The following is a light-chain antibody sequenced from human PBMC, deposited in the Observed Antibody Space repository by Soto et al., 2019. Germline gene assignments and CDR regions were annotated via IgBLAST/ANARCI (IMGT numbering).Light chain of an antibody. CDR3: GTWDTSVSALV. CDR1: SSNIGNNY. Sequence: QSALTQPPSVSAAPGQKVTISCSGSSSNIGNNYVSWYQQLPGTAPKLLIYDNNKRPSGIPDRFSGSKSGTSATLGITGLQTGDGADYYCGTWDTSVSALVFGGGTKLTVL. V-gene: IGLV1-51*01. J-gene: IGLJ2*01. CDR2: DNN.